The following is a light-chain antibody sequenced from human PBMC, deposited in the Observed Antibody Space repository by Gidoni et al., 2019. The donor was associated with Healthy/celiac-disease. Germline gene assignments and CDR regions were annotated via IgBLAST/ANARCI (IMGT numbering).Light chain of an antibody. Sequence: DIVMTQSTDSLAVSLGERATINCQSSQSVLYRSNNKTYLAWYQQKPGQPPKLLLYWASTRESGVPDRFSGSGSVTDFTLTISSLQAEDLAVYYCQQYYSTPWTFGQGTKVEIK. CDR1: QSVLYRSNNKTY. CDR3: QQYYSTPWT. CDR2: WAS. V-gene: IGKV4-1*01. J-gene: IGKJ1*01.